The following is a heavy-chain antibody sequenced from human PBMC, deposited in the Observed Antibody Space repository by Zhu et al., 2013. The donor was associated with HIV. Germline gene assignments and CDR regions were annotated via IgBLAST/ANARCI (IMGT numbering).Heavy chain of an antibody. CDR3: VRGRSRVAVGGADVFDM. CDR2: LYKPATT. V-gene: IGHV4-39*07. Sequence: QVQVQESGPLLLRPSGTLSLACSVSSDSISRSTRYWAWIRQSPGKGLEWIGSLYKPATTFYNPSLRSRVTFSVDTSKNQFSLKLTSVTAADTAVYFCVRGRSRVAVGGADVFDMWGQGTGVTGLF. D-gene: IGHD6-19*01. J-gene: IGHJ3*02. CDR1: SDSISRSTRY.